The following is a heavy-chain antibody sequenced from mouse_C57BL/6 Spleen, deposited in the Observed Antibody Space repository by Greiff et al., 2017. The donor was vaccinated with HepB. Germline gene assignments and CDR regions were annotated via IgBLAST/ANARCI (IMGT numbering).Heavy chain of an antibody. CDR1: GYAFSSYW. CDR3: ARSPYYYGSSYYAMDY. V-gene: IGHV1-80*01. Sequence: QVQLQQSGAELVKPGASVKISCKASGYAFSSYWMNWVKQRPGKGLEWIGQIYPGDGDTNYNGKFKGKATLTADKSSSTAYMQLSSLTSEDSAVYFFARSPYYYGSSYYAMDYWGQGTSVTVSS. J-gene: IGHJ4*01. CDR2: IYPGDGDT. D-gene: IGHD1-1*01.